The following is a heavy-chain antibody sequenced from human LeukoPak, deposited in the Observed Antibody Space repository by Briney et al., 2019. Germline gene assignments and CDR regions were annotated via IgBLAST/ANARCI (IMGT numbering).Heavy chain of an antibody. V-gene: IGHV3-74*01. J-gene: IGHJ4*02. D-gene: IGHD1-1*01. CDR1: GFTFSSYW. CDR3: AIATTGRGAFGS. Sequence: GGSLRLSCAASGFTFSSYWMHWVRQVPGQGLVWVSHINGDGRITNYVDSVKGRFTISRDNSKNSLSLQMNSLTAEDTAIYYCAIATTGRGAFGSWGQGTLVSVSS. CDR2: INGDGRIT.